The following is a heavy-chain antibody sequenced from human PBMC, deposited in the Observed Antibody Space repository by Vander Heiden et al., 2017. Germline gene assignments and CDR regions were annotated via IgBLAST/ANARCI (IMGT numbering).Heavy chain of an antibody. Sequence: QITLKESGPTLVKPTQTLTLTCTFSGFSLSTSGVGVGWIRQPPGKALEWLALIYWDDDKRYSPSLKSRLTITKDTSKNQVVLTMTNMDPVDTATYYCAHRGYYYDSSGYRKSPYFDYWGQGTLVTVSS. V-gene: IGHV2-5*02. CDR2: IYWDDDK. CDR1: GFSLSTSGVG. D-gene: IGHD3-22*01. J-gene: IGHJ4*02. CDR3: AHRGYYYDSSGYRKSPYFDY.